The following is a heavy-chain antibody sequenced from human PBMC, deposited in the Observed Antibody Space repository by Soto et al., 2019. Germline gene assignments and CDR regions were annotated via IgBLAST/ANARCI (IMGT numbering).Heavy chain of an antibody. V-gene: IGHV3-23*01. CDR3: AKDLSFTVKKANYFDY. CDR2: ISGSGGST. J-gene: IGHJ4*02. D-gene: IGHD4-17*01. Sequence: GSLRLSCAASGFTFSSYAMSWVRQAPGKGLEWVSAISGSGGSTYYADSVKGRFTISRDNSKNTLYLQMNSLRAEDTAVYYCAKDLSFTVKKANYFDYWGQGTLVTVSS. CDR1: GFTFSSYA.